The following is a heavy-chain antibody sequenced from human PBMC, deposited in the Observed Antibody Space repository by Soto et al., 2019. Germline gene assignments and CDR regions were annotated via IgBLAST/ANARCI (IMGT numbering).Heavy chain of an antibody. Sequence: SETLSLTCAVSGGSISSSNWWSWVRQPPGKGLEWIGEIYHSGSTNYNPSLESRVTISVDKSKNQFSLMLSSVTAADTAVYYCARVAVAGTRFDYWGQGTLVTVSS. CDR1: GGSISSSNW. V-gene: IGHV4-4*02. D-gene: IGHD6-19*01. CDR2: IYHSGST. CDR3: ARVAVAGTRFDY. J-gene: IGHJ4*02.